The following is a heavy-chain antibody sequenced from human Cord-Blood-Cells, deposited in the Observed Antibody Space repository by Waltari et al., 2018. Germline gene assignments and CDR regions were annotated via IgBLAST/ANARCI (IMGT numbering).Heavy chain of an antibody. D-gene: IGHD6-13*01. J-gene: IGHJ3*02. V-gene: IGHV1-2*02. CDR2: INPNSGGT. Sequence: QVQLVQSGAEVKKPGASVKVSCKASGYTFTGYYMHWVRQAPGQGLEWMGWINPNSGGTNYAQKFQGRVTMTRDTSIGTAYMELSRLRSDDTAVYYCARERVGIAAAGDAFDIWGQGTMVTVSS. CDR3: ARERVGIAAAGDAFDI. CDR1: GYTFTGYY.